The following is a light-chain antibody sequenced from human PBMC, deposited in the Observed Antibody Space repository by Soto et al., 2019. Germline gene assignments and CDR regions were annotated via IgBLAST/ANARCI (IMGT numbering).Light chain of an antibody. J-gene: IGKJ2*01. CDR2: AAS. V-gene: IGKV1-39*01. CDR3: QHSYTTPRT. CDR1: QSISTY. Sequence: DLQMTQSPSSLSASVGDRVTITCRASQSISTYLNWYLQKPGKAPVLLIYAASRLQSGVPSRFNVSGSGTDFTLTINSLQPEDFATYYCQHSYTTPRTFGQGTKLEIK.